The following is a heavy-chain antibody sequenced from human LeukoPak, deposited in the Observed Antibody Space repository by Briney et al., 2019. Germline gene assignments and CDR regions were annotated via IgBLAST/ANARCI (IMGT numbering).Heavy chain of an antibody. CDR3: TRGIGYTYGWSD. CDR1: GFTFTDYA. D-gene: IGHD5-18*01. V-gene: IGHV3-49*03. Sequence: GGSLRLSCVTSGFTFTDYAISWFRQAPGKGLEWVGFIRRIPSGGTTDYAASVKGRFTISRDNSKSIAYLQMNSLESEDTAMYYCTRGIGYTYGWSDWGQGTLVTVSS. J-gene: IGHJ1*01. CDR2: IRRIPSGGTT.